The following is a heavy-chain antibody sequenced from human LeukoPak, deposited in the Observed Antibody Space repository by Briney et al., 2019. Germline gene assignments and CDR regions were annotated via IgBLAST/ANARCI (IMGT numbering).Heavy chain of an antibody. CDR1: GYSFTSYW. Sequence: GESLKISCKGSGYSFTSYWIGWVRQMPGKGLEWMGTIYPGDSDTRYSPSFQGQVTISADKSINTAYLQWSSLKASDTAVYYCARRMVNNRSWYFNLWGRGTLVTVSS. CDR2: IYPGDSDT. J-gene: IGHJ2*01. V-gene: IGHV5-51*01. CDR3: ARRMVNNRSWYFNL. D-gene: IGHD5-18*01.